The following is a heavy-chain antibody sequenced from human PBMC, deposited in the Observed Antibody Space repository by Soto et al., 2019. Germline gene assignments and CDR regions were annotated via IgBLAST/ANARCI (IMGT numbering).Heavy chain of an antibody. Sequence: EVQLVESGGGLVQPGGSLKLSCAASGFTFSGSAMHWVRQASGKGLEWVGRIRSKANSYATAYAASVKGRFTISRDDSKNTAYLQMNSLKTEDTAVYYCTRHQRHVDTAMVWGRVYWGQGTLVTVSS. CDR3: TRHQRHVDTAMVWGRVY. V-gene: IGHV3-73*01. CDR2: IRSKANSYAT. CDR1: GFTFSGSA. D-gene: IGHD5-18*01. J-gene: IGHJ4*02.